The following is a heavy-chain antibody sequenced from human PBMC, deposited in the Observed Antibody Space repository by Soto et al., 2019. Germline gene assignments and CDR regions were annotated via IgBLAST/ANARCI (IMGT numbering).Heavy chain of an antibody. D-gene: IGHD2-2*01. V-gene: IGHV3-23*01. J-gene: IGHJ4*02. CDR2: ISGTGDTT. CDR3: AKGYCSSTSRSFDY. Sequence: GSLRLCCAASVFSVSSYEMNWVRQAPGKGLEWVSVISGTGDTTYNADSVKGRFTISRDNSMNTASLQMNSLRAEDTALYYCAKGYCSSTSRSFDYCGQGTLVTVSS. CDR1: VFSVSSYE.